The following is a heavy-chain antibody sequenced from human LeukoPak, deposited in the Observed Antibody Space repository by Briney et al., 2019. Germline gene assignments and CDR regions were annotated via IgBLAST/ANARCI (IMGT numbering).Heavy chain of an antibody. Sequence: GGSLRLSCAASGFTFSSYAMSWVRQAPGKGLEWVSAISGSGGSTYYADSVKGRFTISRDNSKNTLYLQMNSLRAEDTAVYYCVAVTKYYYYYGMDVWGQGTTVTVSS. CDR3: VAVTKYYYYYGMDV. CDR2: ISGSGGST. CDR1: GFTFSSYA. J-gene: IGHJ6*02. D-gene: IGHD4-17*01. V-gene: IGHV3-23*01.